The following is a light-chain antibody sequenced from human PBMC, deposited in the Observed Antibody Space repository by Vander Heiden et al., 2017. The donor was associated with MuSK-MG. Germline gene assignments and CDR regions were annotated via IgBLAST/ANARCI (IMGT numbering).Light chain of an antibody. J-gene: IGLJ2*01. CDR1: NIGSGH. CDR2: MDN. CDR3: QVWDSSAV. Sequence: SYEVTQPLSVSVALGQTATFTCGGNNIGSGHVHWYQQKPGQAPVLVIYMDNDRPSGIPERFSGSNSGNTATLTISRAQAGDEADYFCQVWDSSAVFGGGTKLTVL. V-gene: IGLV3-9*01.